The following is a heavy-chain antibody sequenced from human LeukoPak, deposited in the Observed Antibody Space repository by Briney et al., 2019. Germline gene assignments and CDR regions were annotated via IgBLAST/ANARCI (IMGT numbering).Heavy chain of an antibody. CDR2: ISSSGSTI. V-gene: IGHV3-11*01. Sequence: GGSLRLSCAASGFTFSNNAMSWVRQAPGKGLEWVSYISSSGSTIYYADSVKGRFTISRDNAKNSLYLQMNSLRAEDTAVYYCARDAQRFLEWLLYGGNWFDPWGQGTLVTVSS. D-gene: IGHD3-3*01. CDR3: ARDAQRFLEWLLYGGNWFDP. CDR1: GFTFSNNA. J-gene: IGHJ5*02.